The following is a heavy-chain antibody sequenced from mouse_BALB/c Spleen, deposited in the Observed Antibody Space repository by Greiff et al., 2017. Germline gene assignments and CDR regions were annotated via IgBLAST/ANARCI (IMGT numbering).Heavy chain of an antibody. D-gene: IGHD2-4*01. CDR3: ARRMITCWYFDV. J-gene: IGHJ1*01. CDR1: GYTFTSYW. Sequence: QVQLKESGAELAKPGASVKMSCKASGYTFTSYWMHWVKQRPGQGLEWIGYINPSTGYTEYNQKFKDKATLTADKSSSTAYMQLSSLTSEDSAVYYCARRMITCWYFDVWGAGTTVTVSS. V-gene: IGHV1-7*01. CDR2: INPSTGYT.